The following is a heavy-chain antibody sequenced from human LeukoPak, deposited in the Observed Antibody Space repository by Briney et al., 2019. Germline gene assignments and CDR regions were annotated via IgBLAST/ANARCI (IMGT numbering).Heavy chain of an antibody. V-gene: IGHV3-30*02. CDR2: IRYDASTT. CDR3: AKNTGSYYPRGFDS. D-gene: IGHD1-26*01. Sequence: GGSLRFSCAASGFTFSNYGMNWVRQAPGKGLEWVAFIRYDASTTHYADSVKGRFTISRDNSKNTLCLQMNSLRADDAAVYYCAKNTGSYYPRGFDSWGQGTLVTVSS. J-gene: IGHJ4*02. CDR1: GFTFSNYG.